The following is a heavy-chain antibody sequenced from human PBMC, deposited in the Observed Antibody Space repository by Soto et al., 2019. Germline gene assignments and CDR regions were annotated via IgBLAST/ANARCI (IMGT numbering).Heavy chain of an antibody. CDR1: GGSISSSSYY. CDR2: IYYSGST. Sequence: SETLSLTCTVSGGSISSSSYYWGWIRQPPGKGLEWIGTIYYSGSTYYNPSLKSRVTISVDTSKNQFSLKLTSLTVADTAVYFCARFEGYYASSSSVPDSWGQGTLVTVSS. CDR3: ARFEGYYASSSSVPDS. D-gene: IGHD3-22*01. V-gene: IGHV4-39*01. J-gene: IGHJ5*01.